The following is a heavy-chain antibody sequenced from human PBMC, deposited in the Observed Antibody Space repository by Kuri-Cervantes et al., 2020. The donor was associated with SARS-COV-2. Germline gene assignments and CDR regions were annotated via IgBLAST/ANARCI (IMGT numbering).Heavy chain of an antibody. Sequence: LSLTCAASGFTFSSYWMSWVRQAPGKGLEWVANIKQDGSEKYYVDSVKGRFTISRDNAKNSLYLQMNSLRAEDTAVYYCARPLMAGPHYFDFWGQGTLVTVSS. D-gene: IGHD6-19*01. CDR1: GFTFSSYW. J-gene: IGHJ4*02. CDR3: ARPLMAGPHYFDF. CDR2: IKQDGSEK. V-gene: IGHV3-7*01.